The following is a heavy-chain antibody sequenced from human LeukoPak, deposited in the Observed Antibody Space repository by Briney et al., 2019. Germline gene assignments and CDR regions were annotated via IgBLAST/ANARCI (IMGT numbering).Heavy chain of an antibody. CDR2: IIPIFGTA. Sequence: GASVKVSCEASGGTFSSYAISWVRQAPGQGLEWMGGIIPIFGTANYAQKFQGRVTITTDESTSTAYMELSSLRSEDTAVYYCARAVTSSSWRPYYFDYWGQGTLVTVSS. CDR3: ARAVTSSSWRPYYFDY. J-gene: IGHJ4*02. D-gene: IGHD6-13*01. CDR1: GGTFSSYA. V-gene: IGHV1-69*05.